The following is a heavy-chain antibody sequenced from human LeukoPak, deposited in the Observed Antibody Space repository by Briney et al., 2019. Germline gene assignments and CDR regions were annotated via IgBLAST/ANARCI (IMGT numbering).Heavy chain of an antibody. J-gene: IGHJ3*02. V-gene: IGHV1-18*01. Sequence: ASVKVSCKASGYTFTSYGISWVRQAPGQGLEWMGWISAYNGNTNYAQKLQGRVTMTTDTSTSTAYMKLRSLRSDDTAVYYCARDRYYYDSNGAFDIWGQGTMVTVSS. CDR2: ISAYNGNT. CDR1: GYTFTSYG. CDR3: ARDRYYYDSNGAFDI. D-gene: IGHD3-22*01.